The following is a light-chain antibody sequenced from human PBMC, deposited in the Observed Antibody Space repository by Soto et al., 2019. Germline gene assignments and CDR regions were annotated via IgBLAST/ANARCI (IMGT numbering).Light chain of an antibody. V-gene: IGLV2-14*01. CDR1: SSDVGGYNY. Sequence: SALTQPASVSGSPGQSITISCTGTSSDVGGYNYVSWYQHHPGKAPQLMIYEVSSRPSGVSNRFFGSKSGNTASRTSSGHQTEDEADYCCRSYRTKSSVVFCGETKLTGL. J-gene: IGLJ2*01. CDR2: EVS. CDR3: RSYRTKSSVV.